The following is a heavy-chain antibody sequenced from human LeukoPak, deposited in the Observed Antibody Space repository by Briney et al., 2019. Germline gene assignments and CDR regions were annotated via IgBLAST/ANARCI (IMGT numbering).Heavy chain of an antibody. Sequence: TGGSLRLSCAASGFTLSSYWMSWVRQAPGKGLEWVANIKQDGSEKYYVDSVKGRFTISRDNAKNSLYLQMNSLRAEDTAVYYCARPRGVYSSSWYYYWGQGTLVTVSS. CDR2: IKQDGSEK. CDR1: GFTLSSYW. CDR3: ARPRGVYSSSWYYY. D-gene: IGHD6-13*01. J-gene: IGHJ4*02. V-gene: IGHV3-7*01.